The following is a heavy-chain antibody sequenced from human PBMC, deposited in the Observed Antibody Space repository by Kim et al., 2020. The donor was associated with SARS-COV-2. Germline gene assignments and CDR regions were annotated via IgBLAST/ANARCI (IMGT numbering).Heavy chain of an antibody. V-gene: IGHV1-69*01. Sequence: NYAQKFQGRVTMTADESTSTAYMELSSLRSEDTAVHYCAREGGSSSPIDYWGQGTLVTVSS. J-gene: IGHJ4*02. D-gene: IGHD6-13*01. CDR3: AREGGSSSPIDY.